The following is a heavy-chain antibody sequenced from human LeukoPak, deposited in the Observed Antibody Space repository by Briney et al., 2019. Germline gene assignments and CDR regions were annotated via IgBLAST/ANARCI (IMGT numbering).Heavy chain of an antibody. V-gene: IGHV3-11*01. J-gene: IGHJ5*02. CDR3: ARDNCSGGSCYNP. Sequence: GGSLRHSCAASGSTFSDYYMSWIRQAPGKGLEWVSYISSSGSTIYYADSVKGRFTISRDNAKNSLYLQMNSLRAEDTAVYYCARDNCSGGSCYNPWGQGTLVTVS. CDR2: ISSSGSTI. CDR1: GSTFSDYY. D-gene: IGHD2-15*01.